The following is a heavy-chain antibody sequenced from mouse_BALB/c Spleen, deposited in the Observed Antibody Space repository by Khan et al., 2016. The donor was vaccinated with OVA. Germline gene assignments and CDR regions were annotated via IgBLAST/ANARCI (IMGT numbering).Heavy chain of an antibody. CDR1: GFSLTSFG. CDR2: IWSDGST. J-gene: IGHJ2*01. Sequence: QMQLEESGPGLVAPSQSLSITCTISGFSLTSFGVHWVHQPPGKGLEWLVVIWSDGSTTYNSALKSRLSISKDNSKSQVFLKMNGLQTDDTAMYYCARGYYGYVPYFDYWGQGTTLTVSS. CDR3: ARGYYGYVPYFDY. D-gene: IGHD1-2*01. V-gene: IGHV2-6-1*01.